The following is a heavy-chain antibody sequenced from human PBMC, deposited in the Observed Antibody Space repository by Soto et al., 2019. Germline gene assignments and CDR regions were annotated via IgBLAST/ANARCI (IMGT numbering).Heavy chain of an antibody. CDR2: FDPEDGET. J-gene: IGHJ3*02. D-gene: IGHD5-18*01. Sequence: ASVKVSCKVSGYTLTELSMHWVRQAPGKGLEWMGGFDPEDGETIYAQKFQGRVTMTADKSTGTAYMELSSLRSEDTVVYYCAREGYSFAFDIWGQGTMVTVSS. V-gene: IGHV1-24*01. CDR3: AREGYSFAFDI. CDR1: GYTLTELS.